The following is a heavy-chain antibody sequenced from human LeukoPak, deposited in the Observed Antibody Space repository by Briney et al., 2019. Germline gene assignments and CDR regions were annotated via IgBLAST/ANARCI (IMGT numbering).Heavy chain of an antibody. CDR1: GGTFSSYA. V-gene: IGHV1-69*04. CDR3: ARDLTLSI. Sequence: GASVKVSCKASGGTFSSYAISWVRQAPGQGLEWMGRIIPTLGIANYAQKLQGRVTMTTDTSTSTAYMELRSLRSDDTAVYYCARDLTLSIWGQGTMVTVSS. J-gene: IGHJ3*02. CDR2: IIPTLGIA.